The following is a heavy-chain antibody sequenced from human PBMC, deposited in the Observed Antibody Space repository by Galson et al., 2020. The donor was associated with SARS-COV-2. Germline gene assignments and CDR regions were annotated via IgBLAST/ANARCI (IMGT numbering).Heavy chain of an antibody. Sequence: GGSLRLSCAASGFTFSSYGMHWVRQAPGKGLEWVAVISYDGSNKYYADSVKGRFTISRDNSKNTLYLQMNSLRAEDTAVYYCAKDGFGDDTTYFDYWGQGTLVTVSS. CDR2: ISYDGSNK. D-gene: IGHD3-10*01. CDR1: GFTFSSYG. J-gene: IGHJ4*02. V-gene: IGHV3-30*18. CDR3: AKDGFGDDTTYFDY.